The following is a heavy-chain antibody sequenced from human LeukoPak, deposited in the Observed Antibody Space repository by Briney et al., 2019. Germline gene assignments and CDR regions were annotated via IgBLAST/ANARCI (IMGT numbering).Heavy chain of an antibody. CDR2: ISYDGSNK. J-gene: IGHJ4*02. CDR3: ARDRSGTEHFDY. CDR1: GFTFNSYA. D-gene: IGHD6-13*01. V-gene: IGHV3-30*04. Sequence: GGSLRLSCAASGFTFNSYAMHWVRQAPGKGLEWVAVISYDGSNKYYADSVKGRFTISRDNSKNTLYLQMNSLRAEDTAVYYCARDRSGTEHFDYWGQGTLVTVSS.